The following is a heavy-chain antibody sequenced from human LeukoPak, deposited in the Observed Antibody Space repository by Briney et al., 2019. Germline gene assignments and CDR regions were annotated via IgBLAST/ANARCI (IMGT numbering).Heavy chain of an antibody. CDR1: GFTFSSYW. CDR3: ARDRHGDTGDWSFDL. CDR2: TNQDGSET. D-gene: IGHD4-17*01. Sequence: GGSLRLSCAASGFTFSSYWMSWVRQAPGKGLEWVANTNQDGSETNHVDSVKGRFTISRDNGRCSLFLQMNSLRVEDTAIYYCARDRHGDTGDWSFDLWGRGTLVTVSS. V-gene: IGHV3-7*01. J-gene: IGHJ2*01.